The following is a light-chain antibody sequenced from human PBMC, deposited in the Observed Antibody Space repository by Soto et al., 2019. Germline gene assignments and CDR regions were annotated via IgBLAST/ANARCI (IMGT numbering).Light chain of an antibody. CDR2: DNN. J-gene: IGLJ2*01. V-gene: IGLV1-51*01. CDR3: GTWDSSLSAVV. CDR1: SSNIGNNY. Sequence: QSVLTQPPSVSAAPGQTVTIPCSGSSSNIGNNYVSWYQQLPGTAPKLLIYDNNKRPSGIPDRFSGSKSGTSATLGITGLQTGDEADYYCGTWDSSLSAVVFGGGTKVTVL.